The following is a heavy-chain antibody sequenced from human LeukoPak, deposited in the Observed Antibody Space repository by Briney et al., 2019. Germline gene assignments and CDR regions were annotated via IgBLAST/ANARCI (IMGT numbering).Heavy chain of an antibody. CDR3: AKDGSYYFDY. J-gene: IGHJ4*02. CDR1: GFTFDDYG. Sequence: GGSLRLSCAASGFTFDDYGMSWVRQAPGKGLEWVSGINWNGGSTGYADSVKGRFTISRDNSKNTLYLQMNSLRAEDTAVYYCAKDGSYYFDYWGQGTLVTVSS. V-gene: IGHV3-20*04. CDR2: INWNGGST.